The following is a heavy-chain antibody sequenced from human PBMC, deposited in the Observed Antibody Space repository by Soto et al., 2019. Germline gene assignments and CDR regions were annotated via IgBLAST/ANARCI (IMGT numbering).Heavy chain of an antibody. Sequence: QVQLVQSGAEVKKPGASVKVSCKASGYTFTSYGISWVRQAPGQGLEWMGRISAYNGNTNYAQKLQGRVTMTTDTSTSTASMELRSLSSDDTAVYFCARVVGALGHWFDPWGQGTLVTVSS. V-gene: IGHV1-18*01. J-gene: IGHJ5*02. D-gene: IGHD2-15*01. CDR2: ISAYNGNT. CDR3: ARVVGALGHWFDP. CDR1: GYTFTSYG.